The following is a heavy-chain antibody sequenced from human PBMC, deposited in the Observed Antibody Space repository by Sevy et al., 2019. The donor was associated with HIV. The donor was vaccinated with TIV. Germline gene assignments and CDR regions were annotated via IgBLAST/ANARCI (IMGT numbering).Heavy chain of an antibody. Sequence: GGSLRLSCAASGFTFSNYAMSWVRQAPGKGLEWVSSFSRSGCSTDYADSVKGRFTISTDNSKNTLYLQMNSLRAEDTAVYYCAKVDVVVPVADYGMDVWGQGTTVTVSS. V-gene: IGHV3-23*01. CDR2: FSRSGCST. CDR3: AKVDVVVPVADYGMDV. J-gene: IGHJ6*02. CDR1: GFTFSNYA. D-gene: IGHD2-2*01.